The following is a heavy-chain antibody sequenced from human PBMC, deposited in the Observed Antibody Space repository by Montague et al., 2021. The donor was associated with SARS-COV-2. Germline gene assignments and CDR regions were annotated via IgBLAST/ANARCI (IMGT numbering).Heavy chain of an antibody. D-gene: IGHD2-15*01. V-gene: IGHV4-4*07. CDR2: IYASGGT. Sequence: SETLSLTCSVSGEPISGFFWNWIRQPAGKGLEWIGRIYASGGTDYNPSLEGRVTMSVDTSKNQFSLKVNSVTAADTAMYYCTRGVVAALPVVDYWGRGTLVTVSS. CDR3: TRGVVAALPVVDY. CDR1: GEPISGFF. J-gene: IGHJ4*02.